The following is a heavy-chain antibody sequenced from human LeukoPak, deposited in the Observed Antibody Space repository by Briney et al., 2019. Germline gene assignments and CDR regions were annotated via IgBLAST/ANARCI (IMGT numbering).Heavy chain of an antibody. J-gene: IGHJ5*02. CDR2: IYPGDSNT. CDR3: ARGRYCSSPSCYLTWFDP. D-gene: IGHD2-2*01. Sequence: NHGESLKISCKGSGYSFTSYWIGWVRQMPGKGLGWMGIIYPGDSNTRYSPSFQGQVTISADKSISTAYLQWSSLKASDTAMYYCARGRYCSSPSCYLTWFDPWGQGTLVTVSS. V-gene: IGHV5-51*01. CDR1: GYSFTSYW.